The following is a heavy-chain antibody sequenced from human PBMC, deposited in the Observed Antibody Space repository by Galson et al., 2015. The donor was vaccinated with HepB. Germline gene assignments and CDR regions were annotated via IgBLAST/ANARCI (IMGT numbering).Heavy chain of an antibody. V-gene: IGHV3-30-3*01. CDR3: ARALLPHCSSTSCYRVGFDY. Sequence: SLRLSCAASGFTFSSYAMHWVRQAPGKGLEWVAVISYDGSNKYYADSVKGRFTISRDNSKNTLYLQMNSLRADDTAVYYCARALLPHCSSTSCYRVGFDYWGQGTLVTVSS. D-gene: IGHD2-2*02. CDR2: ISYDGSNK. J-gene: IGHJ4*02. CDR1: GFTFSSYA.